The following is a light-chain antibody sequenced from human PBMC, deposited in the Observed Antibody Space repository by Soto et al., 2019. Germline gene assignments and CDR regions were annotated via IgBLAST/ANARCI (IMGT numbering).Light chain of an antibody. CDR2: DVN. CDR1: SSDFGGYNY. CDR3: TSYTNINTHVI. V-gene: IGLV2-14*03. J-gene: IGLJ2*01. Sequence: QSALTQPASVSGSPGQSITISCTGTSSDFGGYNYVSWYQQHPGKAPKLIIYDVNDRPSGISNRFSGSKSGNTASLTISGLQTEDEADYYCTSYTNINTHVIFGGGTKVTVL.